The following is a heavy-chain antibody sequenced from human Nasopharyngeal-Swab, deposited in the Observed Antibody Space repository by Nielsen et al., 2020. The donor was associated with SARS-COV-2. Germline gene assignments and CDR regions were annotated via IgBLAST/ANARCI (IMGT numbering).Heavy chain of an antibody. CDR1: GYTLTELS. Sequence: ASVKVSCKVSGYTLTELSMHWVRQAPGQGLEWMGMINPSGGSTGYAQNFQGRVTVTRDTSTSTVYMELSSLSSEDTAAYYCARGYSYGLAYWGQGTLVTVSP. CDR2: INPSGGST. CDR3: ARGYSYGLAY. D-gene: IGHD5-18*01. V-gene: IGHV1-46*01. J-gene: IGHJ4*02.